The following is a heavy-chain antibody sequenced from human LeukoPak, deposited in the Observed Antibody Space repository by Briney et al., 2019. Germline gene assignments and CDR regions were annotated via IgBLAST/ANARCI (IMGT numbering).Heavy chain of an antibody. V-gene: IGHV1-69*06. D-gene: IGHD3-3*01. J-gene: IGHJ6*04. Sequence: ASVKVSCKASGGTFSDYAYNWVRQAPGHGLEWMGVFIPILGTANSTQNFQDRVTITADISTNTAYLELTSLRSEDTAVYFCAGIPVFGVVLHQVPVWGKGTTVTVSS. CDR2: FIPILGTA. CDR1: GGTFSDYA. CDR3: AGIPVFGVVLHQVPV.